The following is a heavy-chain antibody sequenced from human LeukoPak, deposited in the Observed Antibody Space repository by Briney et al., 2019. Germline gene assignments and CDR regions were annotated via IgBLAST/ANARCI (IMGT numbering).Heavy chain of an antibody. Sequence: GGSLRLSCAASGFTFSSYSMNWVRQAPGKGLEWVSSISSSSSYIYYADSVKGRFTISRDNAKNSLYLQMNSLRAEDTAVYYCARADGYYYYYYMDVWGKGTTVTVSS. V-gene: IGHV3-21*01. J-gene: IGHJ6*03. CDR3: ARADGYYYYYYMDV. CDR1: GFTFSSYS. CDR2: ISSSSSYI.